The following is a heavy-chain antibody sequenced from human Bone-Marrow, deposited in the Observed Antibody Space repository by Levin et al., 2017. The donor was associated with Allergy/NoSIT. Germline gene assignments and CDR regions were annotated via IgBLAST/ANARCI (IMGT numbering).Heavy chain of an antibody. CDR2: INPNSGGT. D-gene: IGHD2-8*01. CDR1: GYTFTAYY. V-gene: IGHV1-2*02. Sequence: GESLKISCKASGYTFTAYYVHWVRQAPGQGLEWMGWINPNSGGTNYAQKFQGRVTMTRDTSISTAYMELSRLRSDDTAVYYCAKNEDVVLMVYAESYGMDVWGQGTTVSVSS. CDR3: AKNEDVVLMVYAESYGMDV. J-gene: IGHJ6*02.